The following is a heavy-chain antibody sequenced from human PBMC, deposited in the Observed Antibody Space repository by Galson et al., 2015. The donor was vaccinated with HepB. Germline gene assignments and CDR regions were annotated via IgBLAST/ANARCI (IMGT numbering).Heavy chain of an antibody. CDR2: IRSKANSYAT. J-gene: IGHJ4*02. V-gene: IGHV3-73*01. CDR3: TVWFGDSVAHYFDY. D-gene: IGHD3-10*01. Sequence: LRLSYAASGFTFSGSAMHWVRQASGKGLEWDGRIRSKANSYATAYAASVKGRFSISRDDSKNTAYLQMDSLKTEDTAVYYCTVWFGDSVAHYFDYWGQGALVTVSS. CDR1: GFTFSGSA.